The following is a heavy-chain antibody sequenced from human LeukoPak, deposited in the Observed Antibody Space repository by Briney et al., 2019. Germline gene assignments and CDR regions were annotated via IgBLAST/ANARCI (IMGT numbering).Heavy chain of an antibody. Sequence: KPSETLSLTRGVYGGSFSGYYWSWIRQPPGTGLEWIGNIYYSGSTYYNPSLKSRVTISVDTSKNQFSLKLSSVTAADTAVYYCARDPTTVTTKSAPYFDYWGQGTLVTVSS. J-gene: IGHJ4*02. CDR3: ARDPTTVTTKSAPYFDY. CDR2: IYYSGST. V-gene: IGHV4-34*01. D-gene: IGHD4-17*01. CDR1: GGSFSGYY.